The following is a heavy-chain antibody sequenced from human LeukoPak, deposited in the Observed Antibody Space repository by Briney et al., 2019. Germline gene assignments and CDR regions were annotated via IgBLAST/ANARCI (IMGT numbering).Heavy chain of an antibody. J-gene: IGHJ4*02. CDR1: GGSISSYY. V-gene: IGHV4-59*01. D-gene: IGHD3-3*01. Sequence: SETLSLTCTVSGGSISSYYWSWIRLPPGKGLEWIGYIYYSGSTNYNPSLKSRVTISVDTSKNQFSLKLSSVTAADTAVYYCAREGFWSGSFDYWGQGTLVTVSS. CDR2: IYYSGST. CDR3: AREGFWSGSFDY.